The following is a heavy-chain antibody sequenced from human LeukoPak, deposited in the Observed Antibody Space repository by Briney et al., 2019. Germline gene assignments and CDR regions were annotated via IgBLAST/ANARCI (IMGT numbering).Heavy chain of an antibody. D-gene: IGHD2/OR15-2a*01. CDR3: AREHCAGGYCYFLDY. CDR1: DYPISSGYF. CDR2: ISHSGDI. Sequence: SETLSLTCAVSDYPISSGYFWGWIRQAPGQGLEWIATISHSGDIYFNPSLKSRTIVSIDTSKNQSSLKLTSVTAADTAVYYCAREHCAGGYCYFLDYWGQGTLVTVSS. J-gene: IGHJ4*02. V-gene: IGHV4-38-2*02.